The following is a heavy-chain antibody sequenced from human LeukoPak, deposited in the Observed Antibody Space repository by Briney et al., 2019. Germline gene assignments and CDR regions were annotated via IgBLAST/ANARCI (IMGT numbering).Heavy chain of an antibody. CDR1: GYTFTNVD. Sequence: GASVKVSCRASGYTFTNVDINWVRQASGQGLEWMGWMNPNSGNTGYAQNFQGRVTLTRDTSISTAYMELSSLRSEDTAVYYCARDSNGLTRADDPFDIWGQGTMVTVSS. D-gene: IGHD6-19*01. V-gene: IGHV1-8*03. J-gene: IGHJ3*02. CDR3: ARDSNGLTRADDPFDI. CDR2: MNPNSGNT.